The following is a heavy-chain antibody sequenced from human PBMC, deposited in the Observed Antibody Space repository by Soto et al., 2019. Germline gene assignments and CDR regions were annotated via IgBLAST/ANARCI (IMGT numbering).Heavy chain of an antibody. D-gene: IGHD3-22*01. CDR1: GFTFSSYS. V-gene: IGHV3-21*01. CDR2: ISSSSSYI. J-gene: IGHJ6*02. Sequence: GGSLRLSCAASGFTFSSYSMNWVRQAPGKGLEWVSSISSSSSYIYYADSVKGRFTISRDNAKNSLYLQMNSLRAEDTAVYYCASARPYYYDSSGKRNYGMDVWGQGTTVTVSS. CDR3: ASARPYYYDSSGKRNYGMDV.